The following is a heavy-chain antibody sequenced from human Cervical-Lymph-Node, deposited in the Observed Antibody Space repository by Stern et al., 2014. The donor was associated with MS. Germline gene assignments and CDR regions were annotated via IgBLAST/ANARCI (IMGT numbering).Heavy chain of an antibody. Sequence: QVQLVQSGPGLVKPSQTLSLTCTVSGGAVSSGDRYWSWIRQPPGKGLEWIGYISYSGNPYYNPSLESRVTISMDRSKNQFSLKLRSVTAADTAVYYCARVTEFLRFFYPDYWGQGTRVTVSS. V-gene: IGHV4-30-4*08. CDR3: ARVTEFLRFFYPDY. D-gene: IGHD3-3*01. CDR2: ISYSGNP. CDR1: GGAVSSGDRY. J-gene: IGHJ4*02.